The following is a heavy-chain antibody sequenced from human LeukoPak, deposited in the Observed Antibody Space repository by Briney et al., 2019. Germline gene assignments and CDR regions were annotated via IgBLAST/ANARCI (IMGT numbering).Heavy chain of an antibody. J-gene: IGHJ6*03. V-gene: IGHV1-18*01. Sequence: ASVKVSCKASGYTFTSYGISWVRQAPGQGLEWMGWISVYNGNTNYAQKLQGRVTMTTDTSTSTAYMELRSLRSDDTAVYYCARDPYNWNDEAWRVYYYYMDVWGKGTTVTVSS. CDR3: ARDPYNWNDEAWRVYYYYMDV. CDR1: GYTFTSYG. CDR2: ISVYNGNT. D-gene: IGHD1-20*01.